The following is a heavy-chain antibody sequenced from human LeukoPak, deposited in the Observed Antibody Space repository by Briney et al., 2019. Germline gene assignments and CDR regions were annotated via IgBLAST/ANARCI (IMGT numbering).Heavy chain of an antibody. J-gene: IGHJ4*02. Sequence: PSETLSLTCAVSGYSISSGYYWGWIRQPPGKGLEWIGNIYHSGSTYYSPSLKSRVTISVDTSKNQFSLQLSSVTAADTAVYYCARHKPSTGEIDYWGQGTPVTVSS. V-gene: IGHV4-38-2*01. CDR2: IYHSGST. D-gene: IGHD1-1*01. CDR1: GYSISSGYY. CDR3: ARHKPSTGEIDY.